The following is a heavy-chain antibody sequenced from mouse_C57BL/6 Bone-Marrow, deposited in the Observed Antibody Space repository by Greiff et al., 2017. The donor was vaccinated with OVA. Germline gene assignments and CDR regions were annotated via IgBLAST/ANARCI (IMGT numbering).Heavy chain of an antibody. D-gene: IGHD1-1*01. CDR2: IYPGSGST. J-gene: IGHJ2*01. Sequence: QVHVKQPGAELVKPGASVKMSCKASGYTFTSYWITWVKQRPGQGLEWIGDIYPGSGSTNYNEKFKSKATLTVDTSSSTAYMQLSSLTSDDSAVYYCARRTTVVANWGQGTTLTVSS. V-gene: IGHV1-55*01. CDR3: ARRTTVVAN. CDR1: GYTFTSYW.